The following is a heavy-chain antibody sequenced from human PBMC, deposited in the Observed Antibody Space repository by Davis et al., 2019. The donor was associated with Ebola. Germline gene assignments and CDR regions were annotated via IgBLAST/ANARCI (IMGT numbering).Heavy chain of an antibody. D-gene: IGHD6-13*01. CDR2: INTNTGNT. Sequence: ASVPVSCKASGYTFTSYGISWVRQAPAQGLAWMGWINTNTGNTTYAQGFTGRFVFSLDTSVSTTYLQISSLKAEDTAVYYCARGNAAAGGYWGQGTLVTVSS. V-gene: IGHV7-4-1*02. CDR1: GYTFTSYG. J-gene: IGHJ4*02. CDR3: ARGNAAAGGY.